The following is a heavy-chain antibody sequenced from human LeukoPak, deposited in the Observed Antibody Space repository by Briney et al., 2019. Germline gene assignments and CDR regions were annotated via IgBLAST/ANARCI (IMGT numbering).Heavy chain of an antibody. J-gene: IGHJ4*02. CDR1: GFTFSDYY. CDR2: ISSSSSYT. Sequence: GGSLRLSCAASGFTFSDYYMSWIRQAPGKGLEWVSYISSSSSYTNYADSVKGRFTISRDNAKNSLYLQMNSLRAEDTAVYYCARGYSGYSFFDYWGQGTLVTVSS. CDR3: ARGYSGYSFFDY. V-gene: IGHV3-11*05. D-gene: IGHD5-12*01.